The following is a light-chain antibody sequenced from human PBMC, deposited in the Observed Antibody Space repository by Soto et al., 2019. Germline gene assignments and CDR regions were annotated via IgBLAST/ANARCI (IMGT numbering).Light chain of an antibody. CDR1: SSDIGAGYD. Sequence: QSVLTQPPSVSGAPGQRVTISCTGSSSDIGAGYDVHWYQQLPGTAPKLLIYGNSNRPSGAPDRFSGSKSDTSASLAITGLQAEDEADYYCQSYDSSLSGYVFGTGTKVTVL. CDR3: QSYDSSLSGYV. V-gene: IGLV1-40*01. J-gene: IGLJ1*01. CDR2: GNS.